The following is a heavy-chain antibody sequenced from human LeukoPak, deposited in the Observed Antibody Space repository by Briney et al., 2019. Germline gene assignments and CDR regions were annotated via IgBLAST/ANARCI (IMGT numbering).Heavy chain of an antibody. CDR1: GFTFSSYG. V-gene: IGHV3-33*06. J-gene: IGHJ4*02. D-gene: IGHD1-14*01. CDR2: IWYDGSNK. CDR3: AKVGKTNAGFDY. Sequence: GGSLRLPCAASGFTFSSYGMHWVRQAPGKGLEWVAVIWYDGSNKYYADSVEGRFTISRDNSKNTLYLQMNSLRAEDTAVYYCAKVGKTNAGFDYWGQGTLVTVSS.